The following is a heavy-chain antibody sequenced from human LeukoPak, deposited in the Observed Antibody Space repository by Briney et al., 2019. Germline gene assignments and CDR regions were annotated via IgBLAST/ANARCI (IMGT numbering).Heavy chain of an antibody. CDR1: GFTFSSYA. Sequence: GGSLRLSCAASGFTFSSYAMSWVRQAPGKGLEWVSAISSSGSTIYYADSVKGRFTISRDNAKNSLYLQMNSLRAEDTAVYYCARESEMSPHDYWGQGTLVTVSS. D-gene: IGHD5-24*01. V-gene: IGHV3-48*03. CDR3: ARESEMSPHDY. CDR2: ISSSGSTI. J-gene: IGHJ4*02.